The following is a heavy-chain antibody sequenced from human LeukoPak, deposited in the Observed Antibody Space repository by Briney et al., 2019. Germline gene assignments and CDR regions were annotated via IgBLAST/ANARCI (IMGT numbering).Heavy chain of an antibody. V-gene: IGHV6-1*01. CDR2: TDYRSKWYN. Sequence: SQTLSLTCAISGDSVSSNSAAWNWIRQSPSRGLEWLGRTDYRSKWYNDYAVSVKSRITINPDTSKNQFSLQLNSVTPEDAAVYYCARESFSSSWLRYGMNVWGQGTTVTVSS. J-gene: IGHJ6*02. CDR3: ARESFSSSWLRYGMNV. CDR1: GDSVSSNSAA. D-gene: IGHD6-13*01.